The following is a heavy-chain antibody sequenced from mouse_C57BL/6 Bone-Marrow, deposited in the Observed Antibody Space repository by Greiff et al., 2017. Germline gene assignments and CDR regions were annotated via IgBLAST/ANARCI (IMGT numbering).Heavy chain of an antibody. CDR3: ARGQLRLRDFDY. CDR1: GYTFTSYW. D-gene: IGHD3-2*02. CDR2: IYPSDSET. Sequence: QVQLQQPGAELVRPGSSVKLSCKASGYTFTSYWMDWVKQRPGQGLEWIGNIYPSDSETPYNQKFKDKATLTVDKSSSTAYMQLSSLTSEDSAVYYCARGQLRLRDFDYWGKGTTLTVSS. J-gene: IGHJ2*01. V-gene: IGHV1-61*01.